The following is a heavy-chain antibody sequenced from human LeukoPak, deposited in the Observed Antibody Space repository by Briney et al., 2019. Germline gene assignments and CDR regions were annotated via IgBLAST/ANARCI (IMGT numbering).Heavy chain of an antibody. CDR2: FNYNGDSGGT. Sequence: SETLSLKCTVSGDSISSQYWSWLRQPPGKGLEWIAFFNYNGDSGGTKYNPSLKRRATISMDTSKNHFSLRLRSMTSADSAVYFCARGPADSQDYFGYWGPGILVTVSS. V-gene: IGHV4-59*11. CDR3: ARGPADSQDYFGY. J-gene: IGHJ4*02. CDR1: GDSISSQY. D-gene: IGHD2-2*01.